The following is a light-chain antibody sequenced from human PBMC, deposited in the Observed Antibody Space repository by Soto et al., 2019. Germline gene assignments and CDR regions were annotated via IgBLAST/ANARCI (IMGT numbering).Light chain of an antibody. CDR2: AAS. CDR3: QQFSSYST. V-gene: IGKV1-5*01. Sequence: DIQMTQSPSTLSASVGDRVTITCLASQSIDNWLAWYQQKPGKAPKLLIYAASTLETGVPSRFSGSGSGTEFTLTIKSLQPDDFATYFWQQFSSYSTFGQGTKVEIK. J-gene: IGKJ1*01. CDR1: QSIDNW.